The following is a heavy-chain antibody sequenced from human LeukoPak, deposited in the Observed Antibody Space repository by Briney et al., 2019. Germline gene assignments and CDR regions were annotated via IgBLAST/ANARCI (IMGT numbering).Heavy chain of an antibody. CDR3: ARSRASSWSPDY. V-gene: IGHV4-59*01. J-gene: IGHJ4*02. CDR2: IYYSVST. Sequence: SETLSLTCTVSGDSFSGNYWSWIRQPPGKGLEWIGYIYYSVSTNYNPSLKSRVTMSVDTSKNQFSLRLSSVTAADKAVYYCARSRASSWSPDYWGQGILVTVSS. D-gene: IGHD6-13*01. CDR1: GDSFSGNY.